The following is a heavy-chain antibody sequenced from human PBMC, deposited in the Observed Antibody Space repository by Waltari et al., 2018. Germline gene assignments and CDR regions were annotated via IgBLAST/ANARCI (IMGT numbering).Heavy chain of an antibody. V-gene: IGHV1-2*06. CDR3: ARDLGSDYGNRDY. D-gene: IGHD4-17*01. CDR2: INPNSGDT. Sequence: QVHLVQSGAEVKKPGASVKVSCKASGYTFTGYYIQWVRRAPGQGREWMGRINPNSGDTNYAQKFQGRVTFTRDTSINTAYMELSSLKSDDTAVYYCARDLGSDYGNRDYWGQGTLVTVPS. CDR1: GYTFTGYY. J-gene: IGHJ4*02.